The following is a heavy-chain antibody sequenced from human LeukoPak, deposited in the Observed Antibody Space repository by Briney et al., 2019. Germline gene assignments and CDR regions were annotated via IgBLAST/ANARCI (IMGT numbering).Heavy chain of an antibody. CDR3: ARGGKGNADGYNQALDY. CDR1: GYTFTNYY. J-gene: IGHJ4*02. CDR2: INPSGGST. Sequence: ASVRLSCEASGYTFTNYYIHWVRQAPGQGLEWMGIINPSGGSTTYAQEFQGRVTMTRDTSTSTVYMELSSLRSEDTAVYYCARGGKGNADGYNQALDYWGQGTLVSVSS. V-gene: IGHV1-46*01. D-gene: IGHD5-24*01.